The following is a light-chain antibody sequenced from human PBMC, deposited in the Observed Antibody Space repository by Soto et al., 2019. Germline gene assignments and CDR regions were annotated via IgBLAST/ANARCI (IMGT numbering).Light chain of an antibody. V-gene: IGLV1-47*01. J-gene: IGLJ2*01. Sequence: QSVLTQPPSASGTPGQRVTISCSGSTSNVGINSVFWYQHLPGTAPKLLIYRSNQRASGVPDRFSGSKSGTSAPLAISGLRSEDEADYYCAAWDDSLSGQVFGGGTKLTVL. CDR2: RSN. CDR1: TSNVGINS. CDR3: AAWDDSLSGQV.